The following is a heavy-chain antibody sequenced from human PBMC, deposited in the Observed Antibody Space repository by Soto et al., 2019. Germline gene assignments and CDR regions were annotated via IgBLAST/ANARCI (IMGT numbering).Heavy chain of an antibody. V-gene: IGHV4-59*08. CDR2: IYYSGST. J-gene: IGHJ4*02. CDR1: GGTISSWY. D-gene: IGHD3-16*01. Sequence: QVQLQESGPGLVKPSETLSLTCTVSGGTISSWYWSWIRQPPGKGLEWIGYIYYSGSTNCNPSLKIRVTISVDTSKIQFSLKLSSVTAADTAVYYCARRYVSAIDYWGQGTLVTVSS. CDR3: ARRYVSAIDY.